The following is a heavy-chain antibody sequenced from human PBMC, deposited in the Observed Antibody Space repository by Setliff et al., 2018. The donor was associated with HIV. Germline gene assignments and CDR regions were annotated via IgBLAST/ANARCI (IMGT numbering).Heavy chain of an antibody. CDR1: GGTFSSSA. Sequence: ASVKVSCKASGGTFSSSAISWVRQAPGRGLEWVGGIIPIIRTANYVQKFQGRATITTDESATTAYMELNNLRSDDTAVYYCARGVKGIATTGKYYFDYWGQGTLVTVSS. J-gene: IGHJ4*02. V-gene: IGHV1-69*05. CDR2: IIPIIRTA. CDR3: ARGVKGIATTGKYYFDY. D-gene: IGHD6-13*01.